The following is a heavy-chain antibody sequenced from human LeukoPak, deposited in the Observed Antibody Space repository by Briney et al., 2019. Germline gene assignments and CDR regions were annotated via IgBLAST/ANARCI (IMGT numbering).Heavy chain of an antibody. CDR1: GFTFSGYE. CDR2: ISSSGSKI. CDR3: AKDQSGWSGYATPGY. J-gene: IGHJ4*02. D-gene: IGHD5-12*01. V-gene: IGHV3-48*03. Sequence: PGRSLRLSCAASGFTFSGYEMNWVRQAPGKGLEWVSYISSSGSKIYYADSVRGRLTISRDNAKNSLYLQTNSLRAEDTAVYYCAKDQSGWSGYATPGYWGQGTLVTVSS.